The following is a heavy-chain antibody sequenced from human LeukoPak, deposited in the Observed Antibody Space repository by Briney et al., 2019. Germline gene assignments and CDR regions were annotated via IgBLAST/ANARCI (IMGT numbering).Heavy chain of an antibody. CDR1: GYTFTSYY. CDR2: INPSGGST. D-gene: IGHD6-13*01. Sequence: ASVKVSCKASGYTFTSYYMHWVRQAPGQGLEWMGIINPSGGSTSYAQKFQGRVTMTRDTSTSTVYMELSSLRSKDTAVYYCARGGGWSSSWYSWFDPWGQGTLVTVSS. V-gene: IGHV1-46*01. J-gene: IGHJ5*02. CDR3: ARGGGWSSSWYSWFDP.